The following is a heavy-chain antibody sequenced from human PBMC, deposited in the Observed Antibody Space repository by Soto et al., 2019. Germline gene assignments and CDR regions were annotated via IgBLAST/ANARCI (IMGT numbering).Heavy chain of an antibody. Sequence: QLQLQESGPGLVKPSETLSLTCTVSGGSISSSSYYWGWIRQPPGKGLEWIGSIYYSGSTYYNPFLKRRVTKSVDTSKNQFSLKLSSVTAADTAVYYCASHITIFGVVSTDNWFDPWGQGTLVTVSS. CDR2: IYYSGST. V-gene: IGHV4-39*01. CDR3: ASHITIFGVVSTDNWFDP. CDR1: GGSISSSSYY. D-gene: IGHD3-3*01. J-gene: IGHJ5*02.